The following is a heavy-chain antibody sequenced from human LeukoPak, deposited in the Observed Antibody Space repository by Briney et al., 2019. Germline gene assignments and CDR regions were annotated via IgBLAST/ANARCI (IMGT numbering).Heavy chain of an antibody. CDR1: GYSFTNYW. CDR2: AYPGDSDT. D-gene: IGHD2-2*01. Sequence: RGESLKISCKGSGYSFTNYWIGWVRQTPGKGLEWMGIAYPGDSDTRYSPSFQGQVTISADKSINTAFLQWRNLKASDTAIYYCVRHREVGSTFCPVDYWGQGTLVTVSS. V-gene: IGHV5-51*01. CDR3: VRHREVGSTFCPVDY. J-gene: IGHJ4*02.